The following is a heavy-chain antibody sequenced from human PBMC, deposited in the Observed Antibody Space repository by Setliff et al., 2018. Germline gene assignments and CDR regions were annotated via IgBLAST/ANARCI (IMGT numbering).Heavy chain of an antibody. Sequence: SETLSLTCTVSGGSMTSYYWSWIRQSPWKGLEWIGYVHYSGDSNYNPSLKSRVTMSVDTSENQFSLKLNSVTAADTAVYYCARGGGVAAAAWFDPWGQGTLVTVSS. CDR3: ARGGGVAAAAWFDP. V-gene: IGHV4-59*08. J-gene: IGHJ5*02. CDR1: GGSMTSYY. CDR2: VHYSGDS. D-gene: IGHD6-13*01.